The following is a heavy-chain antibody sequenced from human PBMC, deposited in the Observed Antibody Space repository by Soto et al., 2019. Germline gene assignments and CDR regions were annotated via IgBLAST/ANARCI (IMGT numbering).Heavy chain of an antibody. Sequence: ASVKVSCKASGGTFSSYAISWVRQAPGQGLEWMGGIIPIFGTANYAQKFQGRVTITADESTSTAYMELSSLRSEDTAVYYCARGDVRRMELRPFDYWGQGTLVTVSS. CDR2: IIPIFGTA. D-gene: IGHD1-7*01. CDR3: ARGDVRRMELRPFDY. CDR1: GGTFSSYA. J-gene: IGHJ4*02. V-gene: IGHV1-69*13.